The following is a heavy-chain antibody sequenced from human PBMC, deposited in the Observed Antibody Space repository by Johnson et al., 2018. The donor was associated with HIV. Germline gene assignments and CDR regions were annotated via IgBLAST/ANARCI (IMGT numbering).Heavy chain of an antibody. CDR2: IRYAGSNK. CDR3: VKGVVGAEDVFDI. V-gene: IGHV3-30*02. D-gene: IGHD1-26*01. Sequence: VQLVESGGGVVQPGGSLRLSCAASGFTFSSYGMHWVRQAPGKGLEWVAFIRYAGSNKYYADSVKGRFTISRDNSKNTLYLQMNSLRAEDTAVYYCVKGVVGAEDVFDIWGQGTMVTVSS. CDR1: GFTFSSYG. J-gene: IGHJ3*02.